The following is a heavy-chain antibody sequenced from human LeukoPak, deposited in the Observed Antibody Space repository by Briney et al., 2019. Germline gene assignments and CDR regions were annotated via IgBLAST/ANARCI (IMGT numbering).Heavy chain of an antibody. V-gene: IGHV3-23*01. CDR1: GFTFSSYA. Sequence: PGGSLRLSCAASGFTFSSYAMSWVRQAPGKGLEWVSGISGSGDNTYYADSVKGRFTISRDNSKNTLYVQVNSLRAEDTAVYYCAKGIGPQDAFDIWGQGTMVTVSS. CDR3: AKGIGPQDAFDI. D-gene: IGHD2-21*01. J-gene: IGHJ3*02. CDR2: ISGSGDNT.